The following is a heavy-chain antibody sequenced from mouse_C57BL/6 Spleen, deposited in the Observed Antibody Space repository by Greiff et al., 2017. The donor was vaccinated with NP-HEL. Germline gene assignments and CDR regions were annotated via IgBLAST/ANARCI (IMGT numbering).Heavy chain of an antibody. CDR2: INPNYGTT. Sequence: EVKLMESGPELVKPGASVKISCKASGYSFTDYNMNWVKQSNGKSLEWIGVINPNYGTTSYNQKFKGKATLTVDQSSSTAYMQLNSLTSEDSAVYYCARGGLLGIYYDYDEGKNAMDYWGQGTSVTVSS. V-gene: IGHV1-39*01. J-gene: IGHJ4*01. D-gene: IGHD2-4*01. CDR1: GYSFTDYN. CDR3: ARGGLLGIYYDYDEGKNAMDY.